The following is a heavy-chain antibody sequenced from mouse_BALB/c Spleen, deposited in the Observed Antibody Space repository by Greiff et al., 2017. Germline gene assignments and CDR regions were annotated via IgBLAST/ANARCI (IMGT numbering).Heavy chain of an antibody. J-gene: IGHJ3*01. CDR3: ARGRDGNFSY. D-gene: IGHD2-1*01. Sequence: VQLQQSGAELAKPGASVKMSCKASGYTFTSYWMHWVKRRPGQGLEWIGYINPSTGYTEYNQKFKDKATLTADKSSSTAYMQLSSLASEDSAVYYCARGRDGNFSYWGQGTLVTVSA. V-gene: IGHV1-7*01. CDR1: GYTFTSYW. CDR2: INPSTGYT.